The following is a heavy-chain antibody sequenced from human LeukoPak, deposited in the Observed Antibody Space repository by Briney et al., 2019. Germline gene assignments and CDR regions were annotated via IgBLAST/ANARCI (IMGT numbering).Heavy chain of an antibody. CDR1: RGTFSSYA. CDR3: ARDRPGRYCSSTRCYMASPFDP. J-gene: IGHJ5*02. CDR2: IIPILGTA. V-gene: IGHV1-69*13. D-gene: IGHD2-2*02. Sequence: SVKVSCKASRGTFSSYAISWVRQAPGQGLEWMGGIIPILGTANYAQKFRGRVTITADEFTSTAYMELSSLRSEDTAVYYCARDRPGRYCSSTRCYMASPFDPWGQGTLVTVSS.